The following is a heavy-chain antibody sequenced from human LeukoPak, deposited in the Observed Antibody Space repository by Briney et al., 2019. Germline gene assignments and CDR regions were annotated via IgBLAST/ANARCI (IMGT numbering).Heavy chain of an antibody. CDR1: GYTFTSYA. CDR3: ASGDSLLWYHAENAFDI. V-gene: IGHV7-4-1*02. J-gene: IGHJ3*02. CDR2: INTNTGNP. D-gene: IGHD2-21*01. Sequence: ASVKVSCKASGYTFTSYAMNWVRQAPGQGLEWMGWINTNTGNPTYAQGFTGRFVFSLDTSVSTAYLQISSLKAEDTAVYYCASGDSLLWYHAENAFDIWGQGTMVTVSS.